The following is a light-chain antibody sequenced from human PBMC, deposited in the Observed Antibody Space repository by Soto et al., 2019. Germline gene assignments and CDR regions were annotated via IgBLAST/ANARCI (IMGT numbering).Light chain of an antibody. CDR2: GAS. CDR3: QQYGSSPPWT. CDR1: QSVSSSY. V-gene: IGKV3-20*01. Sequence: EIVLRQSPAILSLSPGERATLSFRASQSVSSSYLAWYQQKPGQAPRLLIYGASSRATGIPDRFSGSGSGTDFTLTISRLEPEDFAVYYCQQYGSSPPWTFGQGTKVDIK. J-gene: IGKJ1*01.